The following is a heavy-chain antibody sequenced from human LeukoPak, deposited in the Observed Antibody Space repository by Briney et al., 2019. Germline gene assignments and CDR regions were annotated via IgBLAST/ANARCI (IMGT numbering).Heavy chain of an antibody. Sequence: PSETLSLTXTVSGGSISSYYWSWIRQPPGKGLEWIGYIYYSGSTNYNPSLKSRVTISVDTSKNQFSLKLSSVTAADTAVYYCARDLPRQDYYGSGSYANWFDPWGQGTLVTVSS. CDR3: ARDLPRQDYYGSGSYANWFDP. V-gene: IGHV4-59*01. CDR1: GGSISSYY. J-gene: IGHJ5*02. CDR2: IYYSGST. D-gene: IGHD3-10*01.